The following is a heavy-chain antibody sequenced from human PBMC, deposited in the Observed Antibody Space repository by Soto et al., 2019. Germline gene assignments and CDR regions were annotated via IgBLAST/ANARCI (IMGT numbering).Heavy chain of an antibody. V-gene: IGHV3-30*18. Sequence: QVQLVESGGGVVQPGRSLRLSCAASGFTFSSYGMHWVRQAPGKGLEWVAVISYDGSNKYYADSVKGRFTISRDNSKNTLYLQMNSLRAEDTAVYYCAKGSSSWYVYYYGMDVWGQGTTVTVSS. CDR2: ISYDGSNK. J-gene: IGHJ6*02. CDR3: AKGSSSWYVYYYGMDV. CDR1: GFTFSSYG. D-gene: IGHD6-13*01.